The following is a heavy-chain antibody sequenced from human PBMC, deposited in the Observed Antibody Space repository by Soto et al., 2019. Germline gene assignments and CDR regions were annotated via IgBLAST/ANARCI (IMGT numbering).Heavy chain of an antibody. CDR2: ISYDGSNK. Sequence: VQLVESGGGVVQPGRSLRLSCAASGFTFSSYAMHWVRQAPGKGLEWVAVISYDGSNKYYADSVKGRFTISRDNSKNTLYLQMNSLRAEDTAVYYCAREGYSSGYYYYGMDVWGQGTTVTVSS. CDR1: GFTFSSYA. J-gene: IGHJ6*02. D-gene: IGHD6-25*01. CDR3: AREGYSSGYYYYGMDV. V-gene: IGHV3-30-3*01.